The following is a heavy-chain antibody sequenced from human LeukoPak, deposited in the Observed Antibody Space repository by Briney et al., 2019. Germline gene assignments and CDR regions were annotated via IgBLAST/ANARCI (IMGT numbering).Heavy chain of an antibody. V-gene: IGHV4-34*01. Sequence: SETLSLTCAVYGGSFGGYYWSWIRQPPGKGREWIGEINHSGSTNYNPSLKSRVTISVDTSKNQFSLKLSSVTAADTAVYYCARATMITFGGVIVSHGYYYYGMDVWGQGTTVTVPS. CDR2: INHSGST. CDR1: GGSFGGYY. J-gene: IGHJ6*02. CDR3: ARATMITFGGVIVSHGYYYYGMDV. D-gene: IGHD3-16*02.